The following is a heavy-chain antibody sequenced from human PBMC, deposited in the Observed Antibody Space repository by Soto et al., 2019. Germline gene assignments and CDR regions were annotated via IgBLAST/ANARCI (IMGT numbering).Heavy chain of an antibody. Sequence: GGSLRLSCATSRFTFSSYVMRWVRQAPEKVLEWVSAISGSGGSTYYADSVKGRFTISRDNSKNTLYLQMNSLRAEDTAVYYCAKGGMYYYDSSGAYLYNWFDPWGQGTLVTVSS. V-gene: IGHV3-23*01. D-gene: IGHD3-22*01. CDR3: AKGGMYYYDSSGAYLYNWFDP. CDR2: ISGSGGST. J-gene: IGHJ5*02. CDR1: RFTFSSYV.